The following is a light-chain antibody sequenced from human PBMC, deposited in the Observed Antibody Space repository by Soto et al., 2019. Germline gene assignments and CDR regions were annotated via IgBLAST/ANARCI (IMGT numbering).Light chain of an antibody. CDR1: SSDVGGSNS. J-gene: IGLJ2*01. CDR3: SSYTTSSTPVV. CDR2: DVS. Sequence: QAVVTQPASVSGSPGQSITISCTGTSSDVGGSNSVSWYQQHPDKAPKLLIYDVSNRPSGVSNRFSGSTSGNTASLTISGLQAEDEADYYCSSYTTSSTPVVFGGGTKVTVL. V-gene: IGLV2-14*01.